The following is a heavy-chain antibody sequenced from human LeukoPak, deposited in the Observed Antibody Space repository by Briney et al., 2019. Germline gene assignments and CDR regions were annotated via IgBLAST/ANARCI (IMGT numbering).Heavy chain of an antibody. D-gene: IGHD1-1*01. Sequence: GGSLRLSCAASGLTLSSYAMSWVRQAPGKGLEWVSGISGSGGSTYYADSVKGRFTISRDNSKNTLYLQMNSLGAEDTAIYYCATTLLRASTYMDVWGKGTTVTVSS. V-gene: IGHV3-23*01. J-gene: IGHJ6*03. CDR3: ATTLLRASTYMDV. CDR1: GLTLSSYA. CDR2: ISGSGGST.